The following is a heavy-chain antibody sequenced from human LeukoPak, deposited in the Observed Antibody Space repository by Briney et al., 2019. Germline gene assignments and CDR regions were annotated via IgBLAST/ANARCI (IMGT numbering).Heavy chain of an antibody. CDR1: GGSLISYY. J-gene: IGHJ4*02. CDR2: IYYSGNT. CDR3: AKKDGDF. V-gene: IGHV4-59*12. Sequence: SETLSLTCAVSGGSLISYYWSWIRQPPGKGLEWIGYIYYSGNTNYNPSLKSRVIMSVDTSRNQLSLKLTSLTAADTAVYYCAKKDGDFWGQGTLVSVSS.